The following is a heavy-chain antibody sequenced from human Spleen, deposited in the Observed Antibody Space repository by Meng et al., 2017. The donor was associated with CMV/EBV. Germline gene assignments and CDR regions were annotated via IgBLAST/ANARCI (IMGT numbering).Heavy chain of an antibody. Sequence: ASVKVSCKASGYTFTGYYMHWVRQAPGQGLEWMGRINPNSGGTNYAQKFQGRVTMTRDTSISTAYMELSRLRSDDTAVYYCARGIRRDYDFWSGYSEPDYYYYGMDVWGQGTTVTVSS. D-gene: IGHD3-3*01. CDR1: GYTFTGYY. CDR3: ARGIRRDYDFWSGYSEPDYYYYGMDV. CDR2: INPNSGGT. V-gene: IGHV1-2*06. J-gene: IGHJ6*02.